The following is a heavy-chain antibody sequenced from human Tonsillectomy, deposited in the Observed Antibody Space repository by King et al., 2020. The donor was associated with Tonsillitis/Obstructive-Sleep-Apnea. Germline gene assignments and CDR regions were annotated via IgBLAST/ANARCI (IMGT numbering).Heavy chain of an antibody. CDR3: ARGAAAWYHMDV. CDR2: IYSNGNT. D-gene: IGHD6-13*01. V-gene: IGHV3-53*01. CDR1: GFIVSRNY. J-gene: IGHJ6*03. Sequence: VQLVESGGGLIQPGGSLRLSCAVSGFIVSRNYMSWVRQAPGKGLEWGSVIYSNGNTYYADSVKGRFTISRDQSKNTLYLQMNSLRAEDTAVYYCARGAAAWYHMDVWGKGTTVTVSS.